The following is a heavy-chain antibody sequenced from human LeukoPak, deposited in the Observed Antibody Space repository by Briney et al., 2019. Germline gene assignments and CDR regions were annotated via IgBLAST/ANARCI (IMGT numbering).Heavy chain of an antibody. CDR2: INPNSGGT. J-gene: IGHJ6*03. CDR3: ARGVTARGFYYYMDV. CDR1: GYTFTGYY. V-gene: IGHV1-2*02. D-gene: IGHD2-21*02. Sequence: ASVKVSCKASGYTFTGYYMHWVRQAPGQGLEWMGWINPNSGGTNYAQKFQGRVTMTRDTSISTAYMELSRLRSDDTAVYYCARGVTARGFYYYMDVWGKGTTVTISS.